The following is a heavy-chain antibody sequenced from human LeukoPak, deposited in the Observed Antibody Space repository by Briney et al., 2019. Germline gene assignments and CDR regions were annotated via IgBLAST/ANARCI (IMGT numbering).Heavy chain of an antibody. CDR2: ISYDGSNK. J-gene: IGHJ4*02. CDR1: GFTFSSYG. CDR3: ARDGGYCSSTSCYALLYYFDY. V-gene: IGHV3-30*03. D-gene: IGHD2-2*01. Sequence: PGGSLRLSCAASGFTFSSYGMHWVRQAPGKGLEWVAVISYDGSNKYYADSVKGRFTISRDNSKNTLYLQMNSLRAEDTAVYYCARDGGYCSSTSCYALLYYFDYWGQGTLVTVSS.